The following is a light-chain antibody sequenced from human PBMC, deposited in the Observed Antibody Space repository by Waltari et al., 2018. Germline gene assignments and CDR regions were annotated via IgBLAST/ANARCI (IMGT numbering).Light chain of an antibody. Sequence: DIQMIQSPSSLSASVGDRVTITCRSSQSITSYLNWYQQKPGKAPKLLIYAASSLQSGVPSRFSGSGSGTDFTLTISSLQPEDFATYYCQQSDSMPLTFGGGTKVEI. V-gene: IGKV1-39*01. CDR1: QSITSY. J-gene: IGKJ4*01. CDR3: QQSDSMPLT. CDR2: AAS.